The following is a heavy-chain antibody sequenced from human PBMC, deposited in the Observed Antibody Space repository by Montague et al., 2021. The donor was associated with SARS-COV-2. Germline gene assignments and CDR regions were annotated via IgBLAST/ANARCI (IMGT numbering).Heavy chain of an antibody. CDR3: ARDRFIAGGRLPHGFDP. V-gene: IGHV4-34*01. D-gene: IGHD6-13*01. CDR2: INHSGGV. CDR1: RGSFSGYY. Sequence: SETLSLTCTVHRGSFSGYYWTWIRQPPGKGLEWIGEINHSGGVNYNPSLKSRVTISVDTSKNHFSLKLRSVTAADTAVYYCARDRFIAGGRLPHGFDPWGQGTLVTVSS. J-gene: IGHJ5*02.